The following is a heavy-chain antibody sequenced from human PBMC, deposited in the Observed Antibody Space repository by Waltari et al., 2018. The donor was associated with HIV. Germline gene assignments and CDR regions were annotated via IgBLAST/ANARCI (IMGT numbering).Heavy chain of an antibody. CDR3: ARGYSYDRSGEAFDI. V-gene: IGHV1-8*01. D-gene: IGHD3-22*01. CDR2: MNPNSGNT. Sequence: QVQLVQSGAEVKKPGASVKVSCKASGYTFTNYDINWGRQATGQRLEWMGWMNPNSGNTGYAQKCQGRVTRTRNTSISTAYMELSSLRSEDTAVYYCARGYSYDRSGEAFDIWGQGTMVTVSS. J-gene: IGHJ3*02. CDR1: GYTFTNYD.